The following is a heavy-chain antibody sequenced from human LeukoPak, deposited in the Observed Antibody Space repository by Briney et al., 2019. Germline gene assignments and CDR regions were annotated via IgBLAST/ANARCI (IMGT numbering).Heavy chain of an antibody. CDR3: AKYLDDFWSYFDY. CDR2: ISGSGGST. V-gene: IGHV3-23*01. D-gene: IGHD3-3*01. CDR1: GFTFSSYA. Sequence: PGGSLRLSCAASGFTFSSYAMSWVRQAPGKGLEWVSAISGSGGSTYYADSVKGRFTISRDNSKNTLYLQTNSLRAEDTAVYYCAKYLDDFWSYFDYWGQGTLVTVSS. J-gene: IGHJ4*02.